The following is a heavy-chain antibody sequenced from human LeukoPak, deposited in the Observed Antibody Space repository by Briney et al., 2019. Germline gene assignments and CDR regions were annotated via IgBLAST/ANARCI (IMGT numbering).Heavy chain of an antibody. CDR2: IYWDEDK. D-gene: IGHD6-19*01. V-gene: IGHV2-5*02. CDR3: AHTRAAVAGMSGYFDY. CDR1: GFSLSTSGVG. Sequence: SGPTLVKPTQTLTLTCTFSGFSLSTSGVGVGWIRQPPGKALEWLALIYWDEDKRYSPALKSRLTITKDTSKNQVVLTMTNMDPVDTATYYCAHTRAAVAGMSGYFDYWGQGTLVTVSS. J-gene: IGHJ4*02.